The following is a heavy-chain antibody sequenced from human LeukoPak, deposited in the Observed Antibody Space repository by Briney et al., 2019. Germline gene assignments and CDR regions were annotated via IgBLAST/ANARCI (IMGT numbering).Heavy chain of an antibody. V-gene: IGHV3-7*01. Sequence: GGSLRLSCAASGFTFSSYWMSWVRQAPGKGLEWVANIKQDGSEKYYVDSVKGRFTISRDNAKNSLYLQMNSLRAEDTAVYYCARVSRDFYSNYYYYYGMDIWGQGTTVTVSS. D-gene: IGHD4-11*01. CDR1: GFTFSSYW. J-gene: IGHJ6*02. CDR3: ARVSRDFYSNYYYYYGMDI. CDR2: IKQDGSEK.